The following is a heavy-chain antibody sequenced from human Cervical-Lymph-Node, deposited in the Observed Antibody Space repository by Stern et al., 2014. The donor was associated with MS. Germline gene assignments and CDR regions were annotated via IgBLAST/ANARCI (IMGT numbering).Heavy chain of an antibody. Sequence: VQLVESGAEVKKPGSSVKVSCKASGGTFSSYAISWVRQAPGQGLEWLGGIIPIFGTANSAPKFQGRVTITADESPSTAYMELSSLRSEDKAVYYCARGELKEGLVRGMDVWGQGTTVTVSS. CDR2: IIPIFGTA. V-gene: IGHV1-69*01. CDR1: GGTFSSYA. D-gene: IGHD1-26*01. J-gene: IGHJ6*02. CDR3: ARGELKEGLVRGMDV.